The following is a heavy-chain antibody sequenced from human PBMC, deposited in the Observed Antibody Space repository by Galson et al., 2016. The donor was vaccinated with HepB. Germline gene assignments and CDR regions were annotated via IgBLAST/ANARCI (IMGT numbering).Heavy chain of an antibody. CDR1: GYTFISYS. CDR3: ARVRGLLYDS. D-gene: IGHD2-15*01. CDR2: INTGNGNT. J-gene: IGHJ4*02. Sequence: SVKVSCKASGYTFISYSIHWVRQAPGQRLEWMGWINTGNGNTRYSQKFQGRLTLTRDTYATTAYMELSSLTSDDTATYYCARVRGLLYDSWGQGTRVTVSS. V-gene: IGHV1-3*04.